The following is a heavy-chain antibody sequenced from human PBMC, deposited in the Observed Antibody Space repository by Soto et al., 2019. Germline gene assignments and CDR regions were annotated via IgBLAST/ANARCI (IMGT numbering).Heavy chain of an antibody. Sequence: EVQLVESGGGLVQPGGSLRLSCAASGFTVSSNYMSWVRQAPGKGLEWVSVIYSGGSTYYADSVKGRFTISRDNSKNTLYLQMNSLRAEDTAVYYCARDLGGYSGYANTWGQGTLVTVSS. D-gene: IGHD5-12*01. CDR2: IYSGGST. V-gene: IGHV3-66*01. CDR3: ARDLGGYSGYANT. J-gene: IGHJ4*02. CDR1: GFTVSSNY.